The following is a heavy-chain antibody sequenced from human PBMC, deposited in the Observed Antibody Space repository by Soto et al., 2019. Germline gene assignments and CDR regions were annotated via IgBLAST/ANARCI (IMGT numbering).Heavy chain of an antibody. CDR2: IYYSGST. CDR3: ARDGGVGAVAPGVFGYFDY. D-gene: IGHD1-26*01. V-gene: IGHV4-31*03. J-gene: IGHJ4*02. Sequence: QVQLQESGPGLVKPSQTLSLTCTVSGGSISSGGYYWSWIRQHPGKGLEWIGYIYYSGSTYYNPSLKSRVTISVDTSKNQCSLKLSSVTAADTAVYYCARDGGVGAVAPGVFGYFDYWGQGTLVTVSS. CDR1: GGSISSGGYY.